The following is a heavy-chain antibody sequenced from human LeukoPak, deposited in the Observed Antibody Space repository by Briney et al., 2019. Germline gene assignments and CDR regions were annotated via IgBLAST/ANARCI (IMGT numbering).Heavy chain of an antibody. Sequence: PGGSLRLSCAASGFTFSSYGMHWVRQAPGKGLEWVAVISYDGSNKYYADSVKGRFTISRDNSKNTLYLQMNSLRAEDTAVYYCARDYPPTYYYDFWSGPPDYWGQGTLVTVSS. CDR1: GFTFSSYG. J-gene: IGHJ4*02. CDR2: ISYDGSNK. CDR3: ARDYPPTYYYDFWSGPPDY. D-gene: IGHD3-3*01. V-gene: IGHV3-30*03.